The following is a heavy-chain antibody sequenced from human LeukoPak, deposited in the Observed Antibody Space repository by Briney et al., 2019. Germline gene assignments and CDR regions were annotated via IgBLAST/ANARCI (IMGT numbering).Heavy chain of an antibody. CDR2: IYSGGST. CDR1: GFTVSSNY. D-gene: IGHD2-15*01. V-gene: IGHV3-53*01. CDR3: ARVSDPPGSFDY. Sequence: GGSLRLSCAASGFTVSSNYMSWVRQAPGKGLEWVSVIYSGGSTYYADSVKGRFTISRDNSKNTLYLQMNSLRAEDTAVYYCARVSDPPGSFDYWGQGTLVAVSS. J-gene: IGHJ4*02.